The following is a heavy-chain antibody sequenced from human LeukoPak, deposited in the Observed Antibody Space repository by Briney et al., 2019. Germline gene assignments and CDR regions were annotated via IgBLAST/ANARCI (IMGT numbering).Heavy chain of an antibody. Sequence: GGSLRLSCAASGFTFSSYAMSWVRQAPGKGLEWVSAISGSGGSTYSADSVKGRFTISRDNSKNTLYLQMNSLRAEDTAVYYCAKGGNYDILTGYPFWGQGTLVTVSS. J-gene: IGHJ4*02. D-gene: IGHD3-9*01. V-gene: IGHV3-23*01. CDR2: ISGSGGST. CDR3: AKGGNYDILTGYPF. CDR1: GFTFSSYA.